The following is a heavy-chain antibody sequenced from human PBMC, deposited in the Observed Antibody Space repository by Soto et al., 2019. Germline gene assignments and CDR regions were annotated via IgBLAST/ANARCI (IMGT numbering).Heavy chain of an antibody. V-gene: IGHV4-31*03. CDR1: GGSISSGGYY. CDR3: ARGGYYYYYGMDV. Sequence: QVQLQESGPGLVKPSQTLSLTCTVSGGSISSGGYYWSWIRQLPGKGLEWLGYMYYSGSTYYNPSLDSRVTISMDTSKNQFSLKLSSVTVADTAVDYCARGGYYYYYGMDVWGQGTTVTVSS. CDR2: MYYSGST. J-gene: IGHJ6*02.